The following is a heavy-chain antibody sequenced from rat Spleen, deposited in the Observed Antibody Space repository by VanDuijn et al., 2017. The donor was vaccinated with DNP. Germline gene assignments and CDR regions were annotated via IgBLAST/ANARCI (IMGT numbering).Heavy chain of an antibody. CDR3: ARGGDGIWFVY. Sequence: QVQLRQSGAELAEPGSSVKISCKSSGYTFTVNYIGWIKQTTGQGLAYIGYINTGSGGINYNEKFRGKATLTVDKSSSTAFMQLSSLTPDDSAVYYCARGGDGIWFVYWGQGTLVTVSS. J-gene: IGHJ3*01. D-gene: IGHD1-1*01. CDR1: GYTFTVNY. V-gene: IGHV1-43*01. CDR2: INTGSGGI.